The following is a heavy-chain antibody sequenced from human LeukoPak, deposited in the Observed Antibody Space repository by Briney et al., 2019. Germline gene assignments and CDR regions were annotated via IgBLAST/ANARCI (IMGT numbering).Heavy chain of an antibody. CDR2: INSDGGST. V-gene: IGHV3-74*01. D-gene: IGHD5-24*01. CDR3: ARRIQGMAPYYFDY. Sequence: PGGSLRLSCAASGFTFSSYWMQWVRQAPGKGLVWVSRINSDGGSTGYADSVKGRFTISRDNAKNTLYLQMNSLRAEDTAVYYCARRIQGMAPYYFDYWGQGTLVTVSS. J-gene: IGHJ4*02. CDR1: GFTFSSYW.